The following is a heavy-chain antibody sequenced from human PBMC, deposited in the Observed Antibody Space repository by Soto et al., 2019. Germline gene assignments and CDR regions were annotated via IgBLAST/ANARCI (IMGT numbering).Heavy chain of an antibody. V-gene: IGHV3-23*01. CDR2: ISGSGGST. J-gene: IGHJ4*02. Sequence: EVQLLESGGGLVQPGGSLRLSCAASGFTFSSYAMTWVRQAPGKGLEWVSGISGSGGSTYYADSVKGRFTISRDNSKNTLYLQMNSLRAEDTAVYYCAKAQYSGYEFSPNFDSWGQGTLVTVSS. CDR1: GFTFSSYA. D-gene: IGHD5-12*01. CDR3: AKAQYSGYEFSPNFDS.